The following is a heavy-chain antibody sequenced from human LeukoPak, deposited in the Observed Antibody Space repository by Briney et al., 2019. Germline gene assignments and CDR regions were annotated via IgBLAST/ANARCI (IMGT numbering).Heavy chain of an antibody. J-gene: IGHJ5*02. D-gene: IGHD2-15*01. Sequence: SETLSLTCTVSGYSISSGYYWSWIRQPPGKGLEWIGEINHSGSTNYNPSLKSRVTISVDTSKNQFSLKLSSVTAADTAVYYCARVVVVAASWFDLWGQGTLVTVSP. CDR2: INHSGST. V-gene: IGHV4-38-2*02. CDR3: ARVVVVAASWFDL. CDR1: GYSISSGYY.